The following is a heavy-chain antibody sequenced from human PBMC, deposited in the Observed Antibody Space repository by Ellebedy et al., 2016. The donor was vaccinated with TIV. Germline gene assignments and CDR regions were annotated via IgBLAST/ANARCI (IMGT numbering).Heavy chain of an antibody. J-gene: IGHJ4*02. CDR1: GFTFSSYA. D-gene: IGHD3-10*01. CDR2: ISGSGGST. Sequence: GESLKISXAASGFTFSSYAMSWVRQAPGKGLEWVSAISGSGGSTYYADSVKGRFTISRDNSKNTLYLQMNSLRAEDTAVYYCAKAGNYYGSGSYSDYWGQGTLVTVSS. CDR3: AKAGNYYGSGSYSDY. V-gene: IGHV3-23*01.